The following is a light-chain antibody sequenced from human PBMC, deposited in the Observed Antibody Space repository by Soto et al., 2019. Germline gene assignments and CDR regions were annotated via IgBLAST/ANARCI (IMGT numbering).Light chain of an antibody. Sequence: QSALTQPPSASGSPGQSVTISCTGTSSDVGGYNYVSWYQQHPGKAPKLIIYEVRERPSGVPDRFSGSKSGNTASLTVSGLQAEDEADYYCSSYAGSDMFVFGTGTKLTVL. J-gene: IGLJ1*01. CDR3: SSYAGSDMFV. CDR1: SSDVGGYNY. CDR2: EVR. V-gene: IGLV2-8*01.